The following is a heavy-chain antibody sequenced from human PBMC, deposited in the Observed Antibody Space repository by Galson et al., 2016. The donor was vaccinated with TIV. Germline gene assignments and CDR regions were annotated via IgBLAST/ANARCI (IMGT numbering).Heavy chain of an antibody. Sequence: QSGAEVKKPGESLKISCKGSGYSFTNNWIGWVRQMPGKGLEWMGIIYPGDSATRYSPSFQGQGTISADKSISTAYLQWSSVKASDTAMYYCATISGLHCGGDCYSEWYFDLWGRGTLVTVSS. CDR2: IYPGDSAT. CDR1: GYSFTNNW. J-gene: IGHJ2*01. D-gene: IGHD2-21*02. CDR3: ATISGLHCGGDCYSEWYFDL. V-gene: IGHV5-51*01.